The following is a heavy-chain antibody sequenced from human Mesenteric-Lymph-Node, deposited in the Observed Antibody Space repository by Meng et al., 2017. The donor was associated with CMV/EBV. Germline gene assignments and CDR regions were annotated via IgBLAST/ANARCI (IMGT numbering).Heavy chain of an antibody. CDR2: INTNTGNP. V-gene: IGHV7-4-1*02. Sequence: SGYAFTSYAMNWVRQAPGQGLEWMGWINTNTGNPTYAQGFTGRFVFSLDTSVSTAYLQISSLKAEDSAVYYCARVYSGYDRNWFDPWGQGTLVTVSS. CDR3: ARVYSGYDRNWFDP. J-gene: IGHJ5*02. D-gene: IGHD5-12*01. CDR1: GYAFTSYA.